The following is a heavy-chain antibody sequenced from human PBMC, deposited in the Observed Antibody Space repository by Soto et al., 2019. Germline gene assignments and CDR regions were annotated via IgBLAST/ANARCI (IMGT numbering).Heavy chain of an antibody. CDR2: INPNSGGT. CDR3: AVPYYGSGSNYYYYGMDV. CDR1: GYTFTGYY. Sequence: ASVKVSCKASGYTFTGYYMHWVRQAPGQGLEWMGWINPNSGGTNYAQKFQGWVTMTRDTSISTAYMELSRLRSDDTAVYYCAVPYYGSGSNYYYYGMDVWGQGTTVTVSS. V-gene: IGHV1-2*04. J-gene: IGHJ6*02. D-gene: IGHD3-10*01.